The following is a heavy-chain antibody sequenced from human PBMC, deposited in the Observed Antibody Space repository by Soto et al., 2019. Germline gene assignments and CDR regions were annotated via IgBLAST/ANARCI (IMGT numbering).Heavy chain of an antibody. Sequence: QVQLVQSGAEVKKPGASVKVSCRSSGYTFTNYYMHWVRQAPGQGLEWMGMIKPTGGETTYAQKFLGRATMNRDTSTGTLYMELSSLRSEDTAIYYCARGGDIVVVTAPLDHWGQGTLVTVSS. J-gene: IGHJ5*02. CDR3: ARGGDIVVVTAPLDH. D-gene: IGHD2-21*02. CDR2: IKPTGGET. V-gene: IGHV1-46*01. CDR1: GYTFTNYY.